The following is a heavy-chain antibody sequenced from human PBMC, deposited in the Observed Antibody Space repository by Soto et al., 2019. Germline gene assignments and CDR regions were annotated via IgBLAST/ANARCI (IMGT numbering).Heavy chain of an antibody. CDR3: ARATIYDSSGYSPERFNWFDP. CDR1: GGSISSGDYY. J-gene: IGHJ5*02. D-gene: IGHD3-22*01. CDR2: IYYSGST. V-gene: IGHV4-30-4*01. Sequence: SETLSLTCTVSGGSISSGDYYWSWIRQPPGKGLEWIGYIYYSGSTYYNPSLKSRVTIAVNTSKNQFSLKLSSVTAADTAVYYCARATIYDSSGYSPERFNWFDPWGQGTLVTVSS.